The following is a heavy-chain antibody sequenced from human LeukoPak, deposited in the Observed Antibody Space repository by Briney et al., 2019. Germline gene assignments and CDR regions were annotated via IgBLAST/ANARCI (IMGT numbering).Heavy chain of an antibody. CDR3: ARGVDYYDSSGTIDY. Sequence: TGGSLRLSCAASGFTFSNNAMSWVRQAPGKGLEWVAVVWYDGSKTYSADSVKGRITISRDDSKNTLYLQMNSLRAEDTAVYYCARGVDYYDSSGTIDYWGQGTLVTVSS. V-gene: IGHV3-33*08. CDR1: GFTFSNNA. J-gene: IGHJ4*02. CDR2: VWYDGSKT. D-gene: IGHD3-22*01.